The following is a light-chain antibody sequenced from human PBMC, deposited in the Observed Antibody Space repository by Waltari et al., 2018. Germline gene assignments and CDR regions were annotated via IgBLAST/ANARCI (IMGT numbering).Light chain of an antibody. V-gene: IGKV2-28*01. CDR3: MQALHPPYT. J-gene: IGKJ2*01. Sequence: IVMTQSPLSLPVTPGETASISCRSSQSLLHSNGYNYLDWYLQKPGQSPQLLIYLGSNWASGVPDRFSGSGSGTDFTLTISSVEAEDVAVYYCMQALHPPYTFGQGTKLEI. CDR1: QSLLHSNGYNY. CDR2: LGS.